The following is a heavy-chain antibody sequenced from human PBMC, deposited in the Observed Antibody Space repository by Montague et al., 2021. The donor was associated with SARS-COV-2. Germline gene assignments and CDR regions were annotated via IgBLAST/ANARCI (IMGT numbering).Heavy chain of an antibody. CDR3: ARCRLRNLCDY. D-gene: IGHD4-17*01. CDR1: GDFISSSTYY. Sequence: SETLSLTCTVAGDFISSSTYYWGWVRQPPGKGLEWIGSFFYNGATHYNPSLKSRVTISVDTSKNQFSLKLNSVTAADTAVYYCARCRLRNLCDYWGQGTLVTASA. CDR2: FFYNGAT. V-gene: IGHV4-39*01. J-gene: IGHJ4*02.